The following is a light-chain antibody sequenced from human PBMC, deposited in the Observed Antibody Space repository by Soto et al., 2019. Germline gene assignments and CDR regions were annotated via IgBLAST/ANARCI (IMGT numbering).Light chain of an antibody. CDR3: NSFTSSNSLPYV. CDR1: DSDIGSYNY. Sequence: QSSLTQPASVSGSSGQSITISCSGTDSDIGSYNYVSWYQQHPGRAPKLIVFEVSNRPSGIYDRFCGSKSGNTASLTISGLQTEDEAVYYCNSFTSSNSLPYVFGTGTKVTVL. CDR2: EVS. V-gene: IGLV2-14*01. J-gene: IGLJ1*01.